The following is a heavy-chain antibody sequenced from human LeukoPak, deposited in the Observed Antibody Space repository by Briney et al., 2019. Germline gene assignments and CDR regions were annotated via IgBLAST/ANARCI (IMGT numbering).Heavy chain of an antibody. J-gene: IGHJ4*02. D-gene: IGHD3-22*01. V-gene: IGHV1-18*01. Sequence: ASVKVSCRASGYTFSSYGISWVRQAPGQGLEWMAWISAYNGKTNFARKFRGRVTMTTDTSTSTAYMELRSLRSDDTIIYYCARDRNPYYDGSGYGYCWGQGTLVTVSS. CDR1: GYTFSSYG. CDR2: ISAYNGKT. CDR3: ARDRNPYYDGSGYGYC.